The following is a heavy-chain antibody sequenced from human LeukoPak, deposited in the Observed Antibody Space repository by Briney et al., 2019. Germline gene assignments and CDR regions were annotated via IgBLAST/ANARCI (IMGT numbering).Heavy chain of an antibody. CDR2: ISVGGGST. CDR3: PKPDGSTWSSPLDY. V-gene: IGHV3-23*01. J-gene: IGHJ4*02. CDR1: GFTFRGYA. Sequence: GGSLRLSCAASGFTFRGYAMYWVRQAPGKGLEWVSAISVGGGSTYYTDSVKGRFTISRDNSKNTLYLQMNSLRAEDTAVYYCPKPDGSTWSSPLDYWGQGALVTVSS. D-gene: IGHD6-13*01.